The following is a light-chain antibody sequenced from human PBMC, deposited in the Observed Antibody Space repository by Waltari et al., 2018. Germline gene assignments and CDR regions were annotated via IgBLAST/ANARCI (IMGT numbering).Light chain of an antibody. V-gene: IGKV3-15*01. CDR2: GAS. CDR3: QQCNNWPYT. Sequence: EIVMTQSPVTLSVSLGERAILSCRASQTVSSTLAWYQQKPGQAPRLLIYGASTRATGIRARFSGSGSGTDFTLTISSLQSEDFAVYYCQQCNNWPYTFGQGTRLEIK. J-gene: IGKJ2*01. CDR1: QTVSST.